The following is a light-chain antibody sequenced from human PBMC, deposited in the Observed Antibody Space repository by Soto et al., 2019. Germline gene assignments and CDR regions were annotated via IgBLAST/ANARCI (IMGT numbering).Light chain of an antibody. CDR3: QQSYSAPVT. Sequence: DIQMTQCPSSLSASIGDRVTITCRASQSISSYLNWFQQKPGEAPKLLIQAASSLQSGVPSRFSGSGSGTDFTLTINSLQPEDFAVYYCQQSYSAPVTFGQGTKL. V-gene: IGKV1-39*01. CDR1: QSISSY. CDR2: AAS. J-gene: IGKJ2*01.